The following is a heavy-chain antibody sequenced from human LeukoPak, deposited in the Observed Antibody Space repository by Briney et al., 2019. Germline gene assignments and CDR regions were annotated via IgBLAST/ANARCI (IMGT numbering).Heavy chain of an antibody. CDR3: SRDAPGIAAWGTVDY. Sequence: PGGSLRLSCVASVLIPSSHWMSWVRQAPGKGLEWVSSISSSSSYIYTADSVKGRFTISRYNAKNSLYVQMHSVRAEDTAVYYCSRDAPGIAAWGTVDYWGQGTLVTVSS. J-gene: IGHJ4*02. CDR2: ISSSSSYI. D-gene: IGHD6-13*01. CDR1: VLIPSSHW. V-gene: IGHV3-21*01.